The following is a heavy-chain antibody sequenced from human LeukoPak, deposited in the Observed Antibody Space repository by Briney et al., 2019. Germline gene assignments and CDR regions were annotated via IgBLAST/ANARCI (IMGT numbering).Heavy chain of an antibody. CDR3: ARLSRNYDILTGYYGSWFDH. D-gene: IGHD3-9*01. CDR1: GGSISSSSYY. Sequence: SETLSLTCTVSGGSISSSSYYWGWIRQPPGTGLEWIGSIYYSGSTYYNPSLKSRVTISVDTSKNQFSLKLSSVTAADTAVYYCARLSRNYDILTGYYGSWFDHWGQGTLVTVSS. J-gene: IGHJ5*02. V-gene: IGHV4-39*01. CDR2: IYYSGST.